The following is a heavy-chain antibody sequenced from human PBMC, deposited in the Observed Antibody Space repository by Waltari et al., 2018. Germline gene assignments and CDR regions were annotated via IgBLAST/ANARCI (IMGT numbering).Heavy chain of an antibody. CDR1: GFTVGAHA. CDR3: SRVSASGDGMDV. J-gene: IGHJ6*02. CDR2: IRGKIYGGTA. V-gene: IGHV3-49*03. Sequence: EVQLVESGGGLVQPGRSMRLSCTSSGFTVGAHALSWFRQAPGKGLEWVGFIRGKIYGGTADYAASVKGRFTVSRDDSKSIAYLQMDSLKTEDTAVYYCSRVSASGDGMDVWGQGTTVTVSS. D-gene: IGHD3-16*01.